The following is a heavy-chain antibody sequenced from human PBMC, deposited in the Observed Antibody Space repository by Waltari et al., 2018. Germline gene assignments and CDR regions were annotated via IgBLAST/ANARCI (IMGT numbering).Heavy chain of an antibody. CDR3: AKDLTREQWLVDPIDY. D-gene: IGHD6-19*01. CDR2: ISGSGGST. J-gene: IGHJ4*02. CDR1: GFTFSSYD. Sequence: EVQLLESGGGLVQPGGSLRLSCAASGFTFSSYDMSWVRQAPGKGLEWVSAISGSGGSTYYADSVKGRFTISRDNSKNTLYLQMNSLRAEDTAVYYCAKDLTREQWLVDPIDYWGQGTLVTVSS. V-gene: IGHV3-23*01.